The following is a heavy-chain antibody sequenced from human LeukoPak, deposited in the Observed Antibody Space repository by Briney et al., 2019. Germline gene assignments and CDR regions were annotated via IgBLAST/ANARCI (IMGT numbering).Heavy chain of an antibody. J-gene: IGHJ4*02. CDR3: ARGGDFWGPGY. CDR2: INHSGST. CDR1: GGSFSGYY. Sequence: SETLSLNCAVYGGSFSGYYWSWLRQPPGKGLEWMGEINHSGSTNYNPSLKSRVTISVDTSKNQFSLKLSSVTAADTAVYYCARGGDFWGPGYWGQGTLVTVSS. V-gene: IGHV4-34*01. D-gene: IGHD3-3*01.